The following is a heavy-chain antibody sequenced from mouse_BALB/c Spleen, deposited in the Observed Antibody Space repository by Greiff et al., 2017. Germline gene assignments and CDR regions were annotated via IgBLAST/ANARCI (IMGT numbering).Heavy chain of an antibody. CDR2: IYPGDGDT. J-gene: IGHJ2*01. CDR1: GYAFSSYW. D-gene: IGHD1-2*01. CDR3: ARGVLRPYFDY. Sequence: QVQLQQSGAELVRPGSSVKISCKASGYAFSSYWMNWVKQRPGQGLEWIGQIYPGDGDTNYNGKFKGKATLTADKSSSTAYMQLSSLTSEDSAVYYCARGVLRPYFDYWGQGTTLTVSS. V-gene: IGHV1-80*01.